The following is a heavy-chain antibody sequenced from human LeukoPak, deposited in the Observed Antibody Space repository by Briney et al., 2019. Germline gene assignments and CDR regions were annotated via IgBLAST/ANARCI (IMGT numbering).Heavy chain of an antibody. CDR1: GFTFSSYS. CDR2: ISGSAADT. V-gene: IGHV3-23*01. Sequence: PGGSLRLSCAASGFTFSSYSMNWVRQAPGKGLEWVSSISGSAADTYYADSVKGRFTVSRDNSKNTLYLQMNSLRVEDSALYYCAKTSAVAGTAVYYFDHWGRGTLVTVSS. CDR3: AKTSAVAGTAVYYFDH. D-gene: IGHD6-19*01. J-gene: IGHJ4*02.